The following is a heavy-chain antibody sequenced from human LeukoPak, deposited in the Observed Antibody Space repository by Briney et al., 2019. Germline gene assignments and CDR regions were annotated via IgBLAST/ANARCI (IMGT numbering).Heavy chain of an antibody. CDR1: GFIVSSNY. Sequence: GGSLRLSCAASGFIVSSNYMSWIRQAPGKGLEWVSYISSSGSTIYYADSVKGRFTISRDNAKNSLYLQMNSLRAEDTAVYYCARDIRVRDVVVVTNWFDPWGQGTLVTVSS. J-gene: IGHJ5*02. D-gene: IGHD2-15*01. CDR2: ISSSGSTI. V-gene: IGHV3-11*01. CDR3: ARDIRVRDVVVVTNWFDP.